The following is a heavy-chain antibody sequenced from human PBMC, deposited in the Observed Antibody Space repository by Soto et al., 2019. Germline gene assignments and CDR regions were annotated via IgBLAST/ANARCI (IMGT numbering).Heavy chain of an antibody. Sequence: PGGSLRLSCAASGFTFSSYWMHWVRQAPGKGLVWVSHINSDGSSTSYADSVKGRFTISRDNAKNTLYLQMNSLRAEDTAVYYCAREGPGWGGMDVWGQGTTVTGSS. CDR1: GFTFSSYW. V-gene: IGHV3-74*01. CDR2: INSDGSST. CDR3: AREGPGWGGMDV. D-gene: IGHD3-16*01. J-gene: IGHJ6*02.